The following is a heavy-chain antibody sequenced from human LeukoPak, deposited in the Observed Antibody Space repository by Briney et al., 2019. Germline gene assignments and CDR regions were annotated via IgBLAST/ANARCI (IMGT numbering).Heavy chain of an antibody. CDR1: GYTFTSYY. D-gene: IGHD5-18*01. CDR2: INPSGGST. J-gene: IGHJ6*03. V-gene: IGHV1-46*01. Sequence: ASVKVSCKASGYTFTSYYMHWVRQAPGQGLEWMGIINPSGGSTSYAQKFQGRVTMTRDTSTSTVYIELSSLRSEDTAVYYCAKEYTARVPRDVGAKGPTATVPS. CDR3: AKEYTARVPRDV.